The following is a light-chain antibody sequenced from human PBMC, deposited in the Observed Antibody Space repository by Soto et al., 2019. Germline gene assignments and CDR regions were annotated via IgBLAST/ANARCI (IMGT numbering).Light chain of an antibody. Sequence: IVMTQSPESLAVSLGERATINCKSSQSLLYSSNNKNYLAWYQQKPGQPPKLLIYWASTRESGVPDRFSGSWSGTDFTLTISRLQAEDVAVYYCQQYYSTRSPTFGGGTKVEIK. CDR1: QSLLYSSNNKNY. J-gene: IGKJ4*01. CDR2: WAS. V-gene: IGKV4-1*01. CDR3: QQYYSTRSPT.